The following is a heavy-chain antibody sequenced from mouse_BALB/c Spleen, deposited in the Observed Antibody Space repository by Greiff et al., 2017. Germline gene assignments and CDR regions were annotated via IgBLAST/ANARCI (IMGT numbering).Heavy chain of an antibody. D-gene: IGHD2-2*01. Sequence: EVKLLESGPGLVKPSQSLSLTCTVTGYSITSDYAWNWIRQFPGNKLEWMGYISYSGSTSYNPSLKSRISITRDTSKNQFFLQLNSVTTEDTATYYCAREERGYSAYWGQGTLVTVSA. J-gene: IGHJ3*01. V-gene: IGHV3-2*02. CDR1: GYSITSDYA. CDR3: AREERGYSAY. CDR2: ISYSGST.